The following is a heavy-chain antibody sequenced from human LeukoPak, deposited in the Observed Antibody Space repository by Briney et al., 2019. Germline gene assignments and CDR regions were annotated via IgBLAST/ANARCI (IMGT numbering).Heavy chain of an antibody. J-gene: IGHJ4*02. CDR1: GGSISSSIYY. Sequence: PSETLSLTCTVSGGSISSSIYYWGWFRQPPVKGLEWIGSIYYNVATYYNSSLKSRVTISVDTSKNHLSLKLSSVTAADTAVYYCARVRDGYNRNWAYWGQGTLVTVSS. V-gene: IGHV4-39*02. D-gene: IGHD5-24*01. CDR3: ARVRDGYNRNWAY. CDR2: IYYNVAT.